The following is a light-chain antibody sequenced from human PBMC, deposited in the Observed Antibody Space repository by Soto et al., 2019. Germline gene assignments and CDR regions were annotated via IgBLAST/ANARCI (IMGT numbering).Light chain of an antibody. V-gene: IGKV1-5*03. CDR3: QHHNSYSEA. CDR1: QTISSW. CDR2: KAS. J-gene: IGKJ1*01. Sequence: DIQIAQSPSTLSGAVGDRVTITCRASQTISSWLAWYQQKPGKAPKLLIYKASTLKSGVPSRFSGSGSGTEFTLTISSLEPDDFATYYCQHHNSYSEAFGQGTTGDIK.